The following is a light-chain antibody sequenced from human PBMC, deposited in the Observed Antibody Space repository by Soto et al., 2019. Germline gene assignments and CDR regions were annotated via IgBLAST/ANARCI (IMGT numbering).Light chain of an antibody. CDR1: HSVSST. CDR3: QQYNNWPWT. V-gene: IGKV3D-15*01. CDR2: DAD. J-gene: IGKJ1*01. Sequence: EIVLTQSPATLSLSPVERATLSCMASHSVSSTFLAWYQQKPGQAPTLLIYDADTRATGIPDRFSGSGSGTEFTLTISSLQSVDFAVYSCQQYNNWPWTFGQGTKVDIK.